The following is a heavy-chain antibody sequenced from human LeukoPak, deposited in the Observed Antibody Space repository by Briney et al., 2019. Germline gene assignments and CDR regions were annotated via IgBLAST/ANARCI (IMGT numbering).Heavy chain of an antibody. D-gene: IGHD5-12*01. CDR3: ARGLPRLIVATTPDYYYYMDV. CDR1: GYTFTSYD. V-gene: IGHV1-8*03. CDR2: MNPNSGNT. Sequence: ASVKVSCKAYGYTFTSYDINWVRQATGQGLEWMGWMNPNSGNTGYAQKFQGRVTITRNTSISTAYMELSSLRSEDTAVYYCARGLPRLIVATTPDYYYYMDVWGKGTTVTVSS. J-gene: IGHJ6*03.